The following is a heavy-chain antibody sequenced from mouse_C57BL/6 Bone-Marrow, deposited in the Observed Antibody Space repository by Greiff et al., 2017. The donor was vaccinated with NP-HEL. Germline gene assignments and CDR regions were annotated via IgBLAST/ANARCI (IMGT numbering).Heavy chain of an antibody. CDR3: RPWDYYDYAWFAY. CDR1: EYEFPSHD. J-gene: IGHJ3*01. D-gene: IGHD2-4*01. V-gene: IGHV5-2*03. CDR2: INSDGGST. Sequence: EVKLVESGGGLVQPGESLKLSCESNEYEFPSHDMSWVRKTPEKRLELVAAINSDGGSTYYPDTMERRFIISRDNTKKTLYLQMSSLRSEDTALYYVRPWDYYDYAWFAYWGQGTLVTVSA.